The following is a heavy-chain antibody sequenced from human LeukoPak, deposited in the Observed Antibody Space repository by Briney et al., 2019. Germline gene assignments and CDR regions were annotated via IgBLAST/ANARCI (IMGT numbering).Heavy chain of an antibody. CDR2: ISAYNGNT. Sequence: GASVKVSCKASGYTFTSYDINWERQAPGQGLEWMGWISAYNGNTNYAQKLQGRVTMTTDTSTSTAYMELRSLRSDDSAVYFCARVPIPPYSSSWYQPFDYWGQGTLVTVSS. V-gene: IGHV1-18*01. CDR1: GYTFTSYD. D-gene: IGHD6-13*01. J-gene: IGHJ4*02. CDR3: ARVPIPPYSSSWYQPFDY.